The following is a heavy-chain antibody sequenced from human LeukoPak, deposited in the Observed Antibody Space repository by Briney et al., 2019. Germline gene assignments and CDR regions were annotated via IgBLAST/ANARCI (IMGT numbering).Heavy chain of an antibody. Sequence: GGSLRLSCAASGFTFSSYSMNWVRQAPGKGLELVSSISSSSSYIYYADSVKGRFTISRDNAKNSLYLQMNSLRAEDTAVYYCARVGYTGTWYSSPPFDYWGQGTLVTVSS. CDR1: GFTFSSYS. CDR3: ARVGYTGTWYSSPPFDY. J-gene: IGHJ4*02. CDR2: ISSSSSYI. V-gene: IGHV3-21*01. D-gene: IGHD6-13*01.